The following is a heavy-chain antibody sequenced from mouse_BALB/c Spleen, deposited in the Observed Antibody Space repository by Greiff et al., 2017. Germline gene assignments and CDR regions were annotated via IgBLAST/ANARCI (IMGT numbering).Heavy chain of an antibody. V-gene: IGHV5-17*02. D-gene: IGHD2-2*01. CDR1: GFTFSSFG. Sequence: EVKVVESGGGLVQPGGSRKLSCAASGFTFSSFGMHWVRQAPEKGLEWVAYISSGSSTIYYADTVKGRFTISRDNPKNTLFLQMTSLRSEDTAMYYCARSNLLWFYAMDYWGQGTSVTVSS. CDR3: ARSNLLWFYAMDY. CDR2: ISSGSSTI. J-gene: IGHJ4*01.